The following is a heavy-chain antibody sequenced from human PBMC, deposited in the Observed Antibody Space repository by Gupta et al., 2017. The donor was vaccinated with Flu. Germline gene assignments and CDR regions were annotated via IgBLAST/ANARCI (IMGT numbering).Heavy chain of an antibody. CDR1: GFTVSSKY. D-gene: IGHD6-6*01. CDR2: IYSGGST. V-gene: IGHV3-53*02. CDR3: ARDQRYGHSSSSYYYYGMDV. J-gene: IGHJ6*02. Sequence: EVQLVETGGGLIQPGGSLRLSCAASGFTVSSKYMSWVRQAPGKGLEWVSVIYSGGSTYDADSVKGRFTISRDNSKNTLYLQMNSLRAVDTAVYYCARDQRYGHSSSSYYYYGMDVWGQGTTVTVSS.